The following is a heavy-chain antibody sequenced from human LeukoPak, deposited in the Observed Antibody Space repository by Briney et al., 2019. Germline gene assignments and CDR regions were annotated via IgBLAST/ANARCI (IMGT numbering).Heavy chain of an antibody. Sequence: SVKVSCKASGGTFSSYAISWVRQAPGQGLEWMGGIIPIFGTANYAQKFQGRVTITADKSTSTAYMELSSLRSEDTGVYYCAHQRRGVAVAPPGTFDYWGQGTLVTVSS. J-gene: IGHJ4*02. CDR3: AHQRRGVAVAPPGTFDY. CDR2: IIPIFGTA. CDR1: GGTFSSYA. V-gene: IGHV1-69*06. D-gene: IGHD6-19*01.